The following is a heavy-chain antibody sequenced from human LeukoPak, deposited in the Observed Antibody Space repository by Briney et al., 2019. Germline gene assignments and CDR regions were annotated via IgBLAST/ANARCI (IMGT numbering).Heavy chain of an antibody. CDR1: GFTFSSYA. CDR2: ISGSGGST. V-gene: IGHV3-23*01. J-gene: IGHJ4*02. Sequence: GSLRLSCAASGFTFSSYAMSWVRQAPGKGLEWYSAISGSGGSTYYADSVKGRFTISRDNSKNTLYLQMNSLRAEDTAVYYCAKGEVGATGGYYFDYWGQGTLVTVSS. CDR3: AKGEVGATGGYYFDY. D-gene: IGHD1-26*01.